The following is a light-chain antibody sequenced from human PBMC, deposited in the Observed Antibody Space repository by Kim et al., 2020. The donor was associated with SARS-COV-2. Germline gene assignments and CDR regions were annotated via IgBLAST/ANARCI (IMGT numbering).Light chain of an antibody. V-gene: IGKV3-11*01. CDR1: QSLSSF. CDR3: QQRTNWPPWT. CDR2: DAS. J-gene: IGKJ1*01. Sequence: EIVLTQSPATLSLSPGERASLSGGASQSLSSFLAWYQQKLGQAPRLLIYDASNRATGIPARFSGSGSGTDFTLTISSLEPDDFAVYYCQQRTNWPPWTFGQGTKVEIK.